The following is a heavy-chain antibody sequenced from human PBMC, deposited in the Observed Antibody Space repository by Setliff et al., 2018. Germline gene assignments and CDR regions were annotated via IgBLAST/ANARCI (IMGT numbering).Heavy chain of an antibody. Sequence: ASVKVSCKTSGYNFITFGLSWVRQAPGQGPEWMGCISPYTGDTNYAQKFQDRVTMTMDSSSQTVYMELSSLNSDDTAVYYCARSSAPSLVLAADFDFWGQGTPVTV. D-gene: IGHD2-8*02. CDR2: ISPYTGDT. J-gene: IGHJ4*02. CDR3: ARSSAPSLVLAADFDF. V-gene: IGHV1-18*01. CDR1: GYNFITFG.